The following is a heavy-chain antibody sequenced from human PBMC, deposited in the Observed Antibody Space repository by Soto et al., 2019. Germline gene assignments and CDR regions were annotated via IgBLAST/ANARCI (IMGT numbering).Heavy chain of an antibody. CDR2: INAGNGNT. CDR3: ARDRKRYCSGGSCYKSGGIDY. CDR1: GYTFTSYA. D-gene: IGHD2-15*01. V-gene: IGHV1-3*01. J-gene: IGHJ4*02. Sequence: ASVKVSCKASGYTFTSYAMHWARQAPGQRLEWMGWINAGNGNTKYSQKFQGRVTITRDTSASTAYMELSSLRSEDTAVYYCARDRKRYCSGGSCYKSGGIDYWGQGTLVTVSS.